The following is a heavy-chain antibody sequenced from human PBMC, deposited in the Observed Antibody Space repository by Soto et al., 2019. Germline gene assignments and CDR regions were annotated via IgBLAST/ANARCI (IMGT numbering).Heavy chain of an antibody. CDR2: MNPNSGNT. CDR3: ARGHKATDAFDI. CDR1: GYTFTSYD. J-gene: IGHJ3*02. D-gene: IGHD2-21*01. V-gene: IGHV1-8*01. Sequence: GASVKFSCKASGYTFTSYDINWVRQATGQGLEWMGWMNPNSGNTGYAQKFQGRVTMTRNTSISTAYMELSSLRSEDTAVYYCARGHKATDAFDIWGQGTMVTVSS.